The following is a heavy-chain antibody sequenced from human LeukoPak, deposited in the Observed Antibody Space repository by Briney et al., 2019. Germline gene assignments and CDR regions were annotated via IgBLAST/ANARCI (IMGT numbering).Heavy chain of an antibody. D-gene: IGHD4-17*01. V-gene: IGHV3-23*01. CDR1: GFTFSRHA. CDR3: ARHMWGTTVPTAIDY. CDR2: ISGGDGTT. Sequence: GGSLRLSCAASGFTFSRHALSWVRQAPGRGLEWVSAISGGDGTTYYADSVKGRFTISKDNSKNTLYLQMNSLGAEDTAVYYCARHMWGTTVPTAIDYWGQGTLVTVSS. J-gene: IGHJ4*02.